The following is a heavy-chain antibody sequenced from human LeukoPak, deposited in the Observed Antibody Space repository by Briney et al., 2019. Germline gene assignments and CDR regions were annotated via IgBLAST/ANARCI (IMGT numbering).Heavy chain of an antibody. CDR1: GGTFSSYA. D-gene: IGHD2-15*01. CDR3: ARAQESIVVVVADDAFDI. V-gene: IGHV1-69*01. Sequence: SVKVSCKASGGTFSSYAISWVRQAPGQGLEWMGGIIPIFGTANYAQKFQGRVTITADESTSTAYMELSSLRSEDTAVYYCARAQESIVVVVADDAFDIWGQGTMVTVSS. J-gene: IGHJ3*02. CDR2: IIPIFGTA.